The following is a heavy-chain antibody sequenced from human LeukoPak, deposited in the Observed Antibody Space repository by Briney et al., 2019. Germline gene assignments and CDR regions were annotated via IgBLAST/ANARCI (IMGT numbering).Heavy chain of an antibody. Sequence: GGPLSLSCGASGFTFDYYGMSGLRQAPEKGVGRGFGFTWNCGSRDYAASVKGGFIISGDNAKNSLYLQMNSLSADATALYYWSREGAAAAASDAFDIWGQGTMVTVSS. CDR3: SREGAAAAASDAFDI. CDR1: GFTFDYYG. D-gene: IGHD2-2*01. CDR2: FTWNCGSR. J-gene: IGHJ3*02. V-gene: IGHV3-20*04.